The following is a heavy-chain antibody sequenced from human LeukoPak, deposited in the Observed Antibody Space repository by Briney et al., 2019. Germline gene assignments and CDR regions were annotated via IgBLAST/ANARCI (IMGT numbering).Heavy chain of an antibody. Sequence: GASVKVSCKASGYTFTNYGISWVRQAPGQGLEWMGWSGPYNGNTNYAQKFQDRITMTTDTSTSTAYVELRSLRSDDTAMYYCARRAPGKLAADYWGQGTLVTVSS. D-gene: IGHD1-1*01. CDR3: ARRAPGKLAADY. CDR2: SGPYNGNT. CDR1: GYTFTNYG. J-gene: IGHJ4*02. V-gene: IGHV1-18*01.